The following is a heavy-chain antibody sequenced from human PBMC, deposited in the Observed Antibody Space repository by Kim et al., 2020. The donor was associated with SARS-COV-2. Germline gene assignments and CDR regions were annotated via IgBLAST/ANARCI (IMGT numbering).Heavy chain of an antibody. D-gene: IGHD3-9*01. J-gene: IGHJ4*02. CDR1: GGSINNDDYY. Sequence: SETLSLTCTVSGGSINNDDYYWTWIRQPPGKGLEWIGYIYYSGGTYYNPSLKSRLTMSVDASENQFSLRLSSVTAADTAVYYCARGRLLRYFDWLPTLDSGGQGTLVTVYS. CDR3: ARGRLLRYFDWLPTLDS. V-gene: IGHV4-30-4*01. CDR2: IYYSGGT.